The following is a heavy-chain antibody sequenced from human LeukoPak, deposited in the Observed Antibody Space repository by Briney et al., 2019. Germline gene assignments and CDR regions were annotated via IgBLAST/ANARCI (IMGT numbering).Heavy chain of an antibody. CDR3: SRDPHCIGSTCYGL. CDR2: IYSGGSP. CDR1: GFTVSNNY. J-gene: IGHJ4*02. V-gene: IGHV3-66*01. Sequence: GGSLRLSCAASGFTVSNNYMRWVRQAPGKGLEWVSLIYSGGSPYYADSVKGRFIISRDNSKNTLYLQMNSLRAEDTAVYYCSRDPHCIGSTCYGLWGQGTRVTVSS. D-gene: IGHD2-2*01.